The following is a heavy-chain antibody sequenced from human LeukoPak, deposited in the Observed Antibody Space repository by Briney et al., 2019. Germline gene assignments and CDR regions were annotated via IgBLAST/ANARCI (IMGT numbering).Heavy chain of an antibody. V-gene: IGHV3-48*02. CDR2: ISTGSTTI. Sequence: GGSLRLSCAVSGFTFRSYGMNWVRQAPGKGLEWVSYISTGSTTISYADSVKGRFTISRDNAKNSLYLQMNSLRDEDTAVYYCAREGPVAGTVVGDYWGQGTLVTVSS. CDR1: GFTFRSYG. D-gene: IGHD6-19*01. J-gene: IGHJ4*02. CDR3: AREGPVAGTVVGDY.